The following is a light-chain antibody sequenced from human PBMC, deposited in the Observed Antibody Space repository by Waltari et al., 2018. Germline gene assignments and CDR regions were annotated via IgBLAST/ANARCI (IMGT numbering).Light chain of an antibody. V-gene: IGLV1-40*01. CDR3: QSYDTSLSVV. Sequence: QSVLTQPPSVSGAPGQRVSISCTGSGSNLRAGYDVPWYQHHPGQAPKLLIYGSSTRPPGVPDRFFGSQSGTSASLAITALQAEDEAEYYCQSYDTSLSVVFGGGTKLTVL. J-gene: IGLJ2*01. CDR1: GSNLRAGYD. CDR2: GSS.